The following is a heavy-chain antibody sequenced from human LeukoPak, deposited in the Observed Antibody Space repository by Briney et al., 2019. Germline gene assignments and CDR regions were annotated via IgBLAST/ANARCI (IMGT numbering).Heavy chain of an antibody. D-gene: IGHD5-18*01. Sequence: SETLSLTGAVYGGSFSGYYWSWIRQPPGKGLEWIGEINHSGSTNYNPSLKSRVTISVDTSKNQFSLKLSSVTAADTAVYYCARGGIRGYSSYWGQGTLVTVSS. J-gene: IGHJ4*02. CDR3: ARGGIRGYSSY. V-gene: IGHV4-34*01. CDR1: GGSFSGYY. CDR2: INHSGST.